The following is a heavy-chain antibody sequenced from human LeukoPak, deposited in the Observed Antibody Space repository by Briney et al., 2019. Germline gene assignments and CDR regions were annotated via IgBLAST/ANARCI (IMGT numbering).Heavy chain of an antibody. V-gene: IGHV3-21*04. CDR1: GFTFSSYS. D-gene: IGHD2-15*01. Sequence: GGSLRLSCAASGFTFSSYSMNWVRQAPGKGLEWVSSISSSSSYIYYADSVKGRFTISRDNSKNTLYLQMNSLRAEDTAVYYCAKSGLNRFDYWGQGALVTVSS. J-gene: IGHJ4*02. CDR3: AKSGLNRFDY. CDR2: ISSSSSYI.